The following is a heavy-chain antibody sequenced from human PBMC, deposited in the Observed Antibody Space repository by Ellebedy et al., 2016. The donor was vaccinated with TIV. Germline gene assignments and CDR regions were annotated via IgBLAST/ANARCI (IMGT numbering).Heavy chain of an antibody. J-gene: IGHJ6*02. CDR2: IYYSGST. CDR3: ARDVYCIGGSCSYGMDI. Sequence: SETLSLTCTIPGGSISTYYWSWIRQPPGKGLEWIGYIYYSGSTNYNPSLKSRVTISVDTSDNQFSLKLSSVTAADTAVYYCARDVYCIGGSCSYGMDIWGQGTTVTVSS. CDR1: GGSISTYY. D-gene: IGHD2-15*01. V-gene: IGHV4-59*12.